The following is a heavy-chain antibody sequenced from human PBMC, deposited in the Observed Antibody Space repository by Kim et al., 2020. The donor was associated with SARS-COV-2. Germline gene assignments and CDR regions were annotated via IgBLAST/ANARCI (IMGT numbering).Heavy chain of an antibody. Sequence: ADSVKGRFTISRDNSRNTLYLQVNSQRAEDTAVYYCAREEAAGSPYYFDYWGQGTLVTVSS. V-gene: IGHV3-33*01. CDR3: AREEAAGSPYYFDY. J-gene: IGHJ4*02. D-gene: IGHD6-13*01.